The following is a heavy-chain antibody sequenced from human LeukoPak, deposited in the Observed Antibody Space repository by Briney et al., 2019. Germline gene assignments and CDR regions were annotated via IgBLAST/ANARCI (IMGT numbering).Heavy chain of an antibody. CDR1: GFTFSSHG. CDR3: AKDWEDSSSWNYFDY. D-gene: IGHD6-13*01. Sequence: GRSLRLSCAASGFTFSSHGMHWVRQAPGKGLEWVAIISYDGSNKYYADSVKGRFTISRDNSKNTLYLQMNGLRAEDTAVYYCAKDWEDSSSWNYFDYWGQGTLVTVSS. CDR2: ISYDGSNK. V-gene: IGHV3-30*18. J-gene: IGHJ4*02.